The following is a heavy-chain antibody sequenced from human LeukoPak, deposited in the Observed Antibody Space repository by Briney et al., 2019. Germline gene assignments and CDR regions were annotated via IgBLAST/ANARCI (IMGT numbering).Heavy chain of an antibody. J-gene: IGHJ4*02. D-gene: IGHD5-12*01. CDR3: ARLRREGYSGYYYFDY. Sequence: GESLQISCQGSGSSFTSYWIGWVRQMPGKGLEWMGIIYPGDSDTRYSPSFQGQVTISADKSISTAYLQWSSLKASDTAMYYCARLRREGYSGYYYFDYWGQGTLVTVSS. CDR2: IYPGDSDT. CDR1: GSSFTSYW. V-gene: IGHV5-51*01.